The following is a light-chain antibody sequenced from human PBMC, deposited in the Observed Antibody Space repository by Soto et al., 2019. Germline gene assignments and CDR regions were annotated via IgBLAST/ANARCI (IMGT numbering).Light chain of an antibody. J-gene: IGKJ1*01. CDR3: QQYNSWPQT. CDR1: QGVGGT. CDR2: DTS. V-gene: IGKV3-15*01. Sequence: EIVLTQSPGILSLSPGERASLSCRASQGVGGTLAWYQHKPGQAPRLLIYDTSTRATGVPTRFSGSGSGTDFTLTISSLESEDFAVYYCQQYNSWPQTFGQGTKVDIK.